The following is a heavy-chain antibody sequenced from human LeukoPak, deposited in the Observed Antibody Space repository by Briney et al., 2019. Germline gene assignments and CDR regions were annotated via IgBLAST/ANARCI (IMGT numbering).Heavy chain of an antibody. CDR2: FDPEDGET. V-gene: IGHV1-24*01. CDR1: GYTLTELS. CDR3: ATEGDLVGATHAFDI. D-gene: IGHD1-26*01. Sequence: ASVKVSCKVSGYTLTELSMHWVRQAPGKGLEWMGGFDPEDGETIYAQKFQGRVTMTEDTSTDTAYMELSSLRSEDTAVYYCATEGDLVGATHAFDIWGQGTMVTVSS. J-gene: IGHJ3*02.